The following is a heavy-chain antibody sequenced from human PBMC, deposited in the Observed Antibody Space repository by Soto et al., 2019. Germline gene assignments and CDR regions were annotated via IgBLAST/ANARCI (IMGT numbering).Heavy chain of an antibody. V-gene: IGHV2-5*02. Sequence: QITLKESGPTLVKPTQTLTLTCTFSGFSLSTSGVGVGWIRQPPGKALEWLALLYWDDDKRYSPSLRSRFTIPKDTSTNQEVHTMTNIDPRNTAPYYCAHGLVHSCGPGSDRPSCDYWDQGTLVTLS. CDR3: AHGLVHSCGPGSDRPSCDY. CDR2: LYWDDDK. CDR1: GFSLSTSGVG. J-gene: IGHJ4*02. D-gene: IGHD3-10*01.